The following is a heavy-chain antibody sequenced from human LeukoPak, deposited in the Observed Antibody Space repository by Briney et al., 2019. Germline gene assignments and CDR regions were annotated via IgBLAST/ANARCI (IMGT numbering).Heavy chain of an antibody. Sequence: GGSLRLSCAASGFTFSSYAMHWVRQAPGKGLEWVAVISYDGSNKYYADSVKGRFTISRDNSKNTLYLQMNSLRGEDTAVYYCARDNGFYFVAGTFDYWGQGTLVTVSS. CDR2: ISYDGSNK. V-gene: IGHV3-30*04. D-gene: IGHD6-19*01. J-gene: IGHJ4*02. CDR1: GFTFSSYA. CDR3: ARDNGFYFVAGTFDY.